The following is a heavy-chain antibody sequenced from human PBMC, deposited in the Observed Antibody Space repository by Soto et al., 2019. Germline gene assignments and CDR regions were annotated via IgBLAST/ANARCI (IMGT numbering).Heavy chain of an antibody. D-gene: IGHD6-6*01. CDR3: AXXXXAARLILGAYYYYGXXV. Sequence: QVQLVQSGAEVKKPGASVKVSCKASGYTFTSYDINWVRQATGQGLEWMGWMNPNSGNTGYAQKFQGRVTMTRNTSISTAYXELSSLRSEDTAVYYCAXXXXAARLILGAYYYYGXXVWGQGTTVTVSS. CDR1: GYTFTSYD. V-gene: IGHV1-8*01. J-gene: IGHJ6*02. CDR2: MNPNSGNT.